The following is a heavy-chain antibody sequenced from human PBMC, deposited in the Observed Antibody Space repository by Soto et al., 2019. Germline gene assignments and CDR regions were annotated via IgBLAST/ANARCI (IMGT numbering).Heavy chain of an antibody. D-gene: IGHD4-17*01. CDR1: WWTFNLYA. Sequence: GALSLSCSASWWTFNLYAMSWVRQAPGKGLEWVSAISGSGGSTYYADSVKGRFTISRDNSKNTLYLQMNSLRAEDTAVYYCAKDCLTVLDAFDIWGQGTMVTVSS. CDR3: AKDCLTVLDAFDI. J-gene: IGHJ3*02. CDR2: ISGSGGST. V-gene: IGHV3-23*01.